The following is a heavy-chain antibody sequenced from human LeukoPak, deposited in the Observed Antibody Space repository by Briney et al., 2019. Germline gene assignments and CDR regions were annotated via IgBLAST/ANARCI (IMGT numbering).Heavy chain of an antibody. Sequence: ASVKVSCKASGYTFTGYYLHWVRLAPGQGLEWMGWINPNSGGTNFAQNFQGRVTMTRDTSISTAYMELIRLTSDDTAVYYCAGDSGSYLFQHWGQGTLVTVSS. CDR1: GYTFTGYY. D-gene: IGHD1-26*01. J-gene: IGHJ1*01. V-gene: IGHV1-2*02. CDR3: AGDSGSYLFQH. CDR2: INPNSGGT.